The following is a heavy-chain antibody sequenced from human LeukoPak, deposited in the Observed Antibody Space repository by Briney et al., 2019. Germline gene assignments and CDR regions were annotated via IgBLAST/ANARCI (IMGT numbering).Heavy chain of an antibody. V-gene: IGHV1-69*04. CDR3: ARVAEYDSSGYRFDY. CDR1: GGTFSSYA. CDR2: IIPIFGIA. Sequence: ASVKVSYEASGGTFSSYAISWVRQAPGQGLEWMGRIIPIFGIANYAQKFQGRVTITADKSTSTAYMELSSLRSEDTAVYYCARVAEYDSSGYRFDYWGQGTLVTVSS. D-gene: IGHD3-22*01. J-gene: IGHJ4*02.